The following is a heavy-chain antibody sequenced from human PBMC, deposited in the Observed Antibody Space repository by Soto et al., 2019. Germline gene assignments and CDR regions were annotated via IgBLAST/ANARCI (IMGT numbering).Heavy chain of an antibody. J-gene: IGHJ5*02. CDR1: GGSISGGNYY. V-gene: IGHV4-31*03. D-gene: IGHD3-22*01. CDR3: ARTSYDSSGTAADP. CDR2: IYYSGST. Sequence: SETLSLTCTVSGGSISGGNYYWSWIRQHPGKGLEWIGYIYYSGSTYYNPSLKSRVTISVDTSKNRFSLKLSSVTAADTAVYYCARTSYDSSGTAADPWGQGTLVTVS.